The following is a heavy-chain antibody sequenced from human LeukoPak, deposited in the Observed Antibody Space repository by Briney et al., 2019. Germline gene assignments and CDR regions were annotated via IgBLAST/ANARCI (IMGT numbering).Heavy chain of an antibody. D-gene: IGHD2-21*01. CDR3: ASPSGVVIAIRDYYYMDV. CDR1: GYTFTSYY. Sequence: GESLKISCKGSGYTFTSYYMHWVRQAPGQGLEWMGIINPSGGSTSYAQKFQGRVTMTRDTSTSTVYMELSSLRSEDTAVYYCASPSGVVIAIRDYYYMDVWGKGTTVTVSS. J-gene: IGHJ6*03. CDR2: INPSGGST. V-gene: IGHV1-46*01.